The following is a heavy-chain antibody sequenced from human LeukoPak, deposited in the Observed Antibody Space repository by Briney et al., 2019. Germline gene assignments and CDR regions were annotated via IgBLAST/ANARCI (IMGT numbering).Heavy chain of an antibody. Sequence: GGSLRLSCAASGFTFSSYWMSWVRQAPGKGLEWVANIDQDGSEKYYVDSVKGRFTISRDNAKNSLYLQMNSLRAEDTAVYYCARGPSYSSSYFDYWGQGTLVTVSS. CDR2: IDQDGSEK. D-gene: IGHD6-13*01. CDR1: GFTFSSYW. V-gene: IGHV3-7*01. CDR3: ARGPSYSSSYFDY. J-gene: IGHJ4*02.